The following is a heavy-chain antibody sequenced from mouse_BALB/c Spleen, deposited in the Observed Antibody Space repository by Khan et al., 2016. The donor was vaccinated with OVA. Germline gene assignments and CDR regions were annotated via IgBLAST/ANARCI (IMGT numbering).Heavy chain of an antibody. Sequence: QVQLKESGPGLVAPSQSLSITCTVSGFSLTNYGVHWVRQPPGKGLEWLVVIWSDGYTTYNSALKSRLSISKDNSKSQVFLKMNSLQTDELAIYYCARYRFGYAMDYWGQGTSVTVSS. CDR3: ARYRFGYAMDY. D-gene: IGHD2-14*01. CDR2: IWSDGYT. V-gene: IGHV2-6*02. J-gene: IGHJ4*01. CDR1: GFSLTNYG.